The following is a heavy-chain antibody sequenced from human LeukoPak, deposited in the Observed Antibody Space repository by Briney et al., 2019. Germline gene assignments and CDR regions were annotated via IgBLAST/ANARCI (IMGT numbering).Heavy chain of an antibody. D-gene: IGHD5-24*01. V-gene: IGHV4-59*01. J-gene: IGHJ4*02. Sequence: PSETLSLTCTVSGGSISSYYWSWIRRPPGKGLEWIGYIYYSGSTNYNPSLKSRVTISVDTSKNQFSLKLSSVTAADTAVYYRARGPDGYGFLDYWGQGTLVTVSS. CDR3: ARGPDGYGFLDY. CDR2: IYYSGST. CDR1: GGSISSYY.